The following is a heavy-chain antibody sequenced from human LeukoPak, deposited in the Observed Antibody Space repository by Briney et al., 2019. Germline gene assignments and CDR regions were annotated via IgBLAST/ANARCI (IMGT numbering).Heavy chain of an antibody. CDR2: IYYSGST. Sequence: PSETLSLTCTVSGGSISSSSYYWGWIRQPPGKGLEWIGSIYYSGSTYYNPSLKSRVTMSVDTSRKQFSLRLTSVTAADTAVYYCTRAPRKAWFDPWGQGTLVTVSS. CDR1: GGSISSSSYY. V-gene: IGHV4-39*07. J-gene: IGHJ5*02. D-gene: IGHD1-14*01. CDR3: TRAPRKAWFDP.